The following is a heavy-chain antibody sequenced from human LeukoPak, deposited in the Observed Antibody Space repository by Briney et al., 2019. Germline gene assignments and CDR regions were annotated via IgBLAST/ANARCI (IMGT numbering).Heavy chain of an antibody. J-gene: IGHJ1*01. CDR1: GFTFSSYW. CDR2: MNQDGSEK. D-gene: IGHD2-2*01. Sequence: GGSLRLSCAASGFTFSSYWMSWVRQAPGKGLEWVANMNQDGSEKYYVDSVKGRFTISRDNAKNSLYLQMNNLRAEDTAVYYCATYSSRNAREFQSWGQGTLVTVSS. V-gene: IGHV3-7*01. CDR3: ATYSSRNAREFQS.